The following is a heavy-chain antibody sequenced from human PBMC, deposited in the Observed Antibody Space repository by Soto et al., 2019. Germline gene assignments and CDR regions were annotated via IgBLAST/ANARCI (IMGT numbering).Heavy chain of an antibody. D-gene: IGHD3-3*01. V-gene: IGHV1-8*01. CDR2: MNPNSGNT. CDR1: GYTFTSYD. Sequence: ASVKVSFKASGYTFTSYDINWVRQATGQGLEWMGWMNPNSGNTGYAQKFQGRVTMTRNTSISTAYMELSSLRSEDTAVYYCARTNYDFWSGYQVPHDYWGQGTLVTVSS. J-gene: IGHJ4*02. CDR3: ARTNYDFWSGYQVPHDY.